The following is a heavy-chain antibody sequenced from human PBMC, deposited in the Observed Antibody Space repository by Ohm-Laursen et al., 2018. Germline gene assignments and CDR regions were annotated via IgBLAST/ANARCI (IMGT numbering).Heavy chain of an antibody. Sequence: GSLRLSCSASGFTFSSYEMNWVRQAPGKGLEWVSYISSSGTTIYYADSVKGRFTISRDNAKNSLYLQMNSLRAEDTTVYYCARESGYNKDDFWGQGTLVTVSS. V-gene: IGHV3-48*03. CDR2: ISSSGTTI. CDR3: ARESGYNKDDF. J-gene: IGHJ4*02. D-gene: IGHD5-24*01. CDR1: GFTFSSYE.